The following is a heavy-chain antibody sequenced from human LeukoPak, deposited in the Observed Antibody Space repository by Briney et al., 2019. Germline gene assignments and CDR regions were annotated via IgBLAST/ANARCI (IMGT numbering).Heavy chain of an antibody. CDR1: GGTFSSYA. V-gene: IGHV1-69*01. CDR2: IIPIFGTA. D-gene: IGHD6-19*01. Sequence: SVKVSCKASGGTFSSYAISWVRQAPGQGLEWMGGIIPIFGTASYAQKFQGRVTITADESTSTAYMELSSLRSEDTAVYYRAGRSGIAVAGTLVSFDYWGQGTLVTVSS. J-gene: IGHJ4*02. CDR3: AGRSGIAVAGTLVSFDY.